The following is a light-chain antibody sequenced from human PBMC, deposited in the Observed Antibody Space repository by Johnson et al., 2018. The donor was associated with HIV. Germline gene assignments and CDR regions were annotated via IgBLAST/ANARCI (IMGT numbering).Light chain of an antibody. V-gene: IGLV1-51*02. CDR2: ENN. CDR3: GTWDSSLSAGV. J-gene: IGLJ1*01. CDR1: SSNIGNNY. Sequence: QSVLTQPPSVSAAPGQKVTISCSGSSSNIGNNYVSWYQQLPGTAPTLLIYENNKRPSGIPDRFSGSKSGTSATLGITGLQTGDEADYDCGTWDSSLSAGVCGTGTKVTVL.